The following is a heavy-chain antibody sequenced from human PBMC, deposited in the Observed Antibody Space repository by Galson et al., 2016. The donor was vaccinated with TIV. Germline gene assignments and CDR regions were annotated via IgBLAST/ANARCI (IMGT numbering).Heavy chain of an antibody. D-gene: IGHD6-19*01. V-gene: IGHV3-33*01. J-gene: IGHJ4*02. Sequence: SLRLSCAASGFTFGSYGMHWVRQAPGKGLEWVAMISHDRSDKYYGDPVKGRFTISRDNSKNNLYLQMNSLTAEDTAVYYCARQWQSYYLDYWGQGTLVTVSS. CDR2: ISHDRSDK. CDR3: ARQWQSYYLDY. CDR1: GFTFGSYG.